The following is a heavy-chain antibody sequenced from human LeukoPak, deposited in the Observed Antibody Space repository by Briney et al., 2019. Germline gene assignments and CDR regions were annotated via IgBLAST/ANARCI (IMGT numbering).Heavy chain of an antibody. CDR2: ISGSGGST. D-gene: IGHD3-10*01. Sequence: GGSLRLSCAASGFTFSSYAMSWVRQAPGKGLEWVSAISGSGGSTCYADSVKGRFTISRDNSKNTLYLQMNSLRAEDTAVYYCAKDYGSGSYFDYWGQGTLVTVSS. CDR3: AKDYGSGSYFDY. CDR1: GFTFSSYA. V-gene: IGHV3-23*01. J-gene: IGHJ4*02.